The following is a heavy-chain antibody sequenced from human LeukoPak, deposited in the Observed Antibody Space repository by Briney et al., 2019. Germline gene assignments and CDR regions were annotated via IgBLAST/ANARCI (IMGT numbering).Heavy chain of an antibody. V-gene: IGHV1-46*01. CDR2: INPSGGST. D-gene: IGHD4-11*01. CDR3: AYSNLEAVYFDY. Sequence: ASVKVSCKASGYTFTSYYMHWVRQAPGQGLEWMGIINPSGGSTSYAQKFQGRVTITADKSTSTAYMELSSLRSEDTAVYYCAYSNLEAVYFDYWGQGTLVTVSS. J-gene: IGHJ4*02. CDR1: GYTFTSYY.